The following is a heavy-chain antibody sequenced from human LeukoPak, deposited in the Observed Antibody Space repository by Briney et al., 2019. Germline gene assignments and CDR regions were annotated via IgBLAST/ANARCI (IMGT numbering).Heavy chain of an antibody. CDR2: MSTSGST. CDR3: ARYTGGGYGRYYFDY. J-gene: IGHJ4*02. CDR1: GDSISSTTHF. V-gene: IGHV4-61*02. Sequence: SQTPSLTCTVSGDSISSTTHFWSWIRQPAGEGLEWIGRMSTSGSTNYNPSLKSRVTISGDTSKNQFFLKLDSVTAADTAVYYCARYTGGGYGRYYFDYWGQGTLVTVSS. D-gene: IGHD2-2*02.